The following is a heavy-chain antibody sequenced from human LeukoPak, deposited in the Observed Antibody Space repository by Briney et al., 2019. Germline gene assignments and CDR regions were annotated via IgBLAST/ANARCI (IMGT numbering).Heavy chain of an antibody. Sequence: GGSLRLSCAASGFTFSSYAMHWVRQAPGKGLEWVAAISYDESNKYYTDSVKGRFTISRDNSKNTVYLQMNSLRVEDTAVYYCARDRPHDYWGQGTLVTVSS. CDR3: ARDRPHDY. CDR1: GFTFSSYA. D-gene: IGHD1-14*01. V-gene: IGHV3-30*14. CDR2: ISYDESNK. J-gene: IGHJ4*02.